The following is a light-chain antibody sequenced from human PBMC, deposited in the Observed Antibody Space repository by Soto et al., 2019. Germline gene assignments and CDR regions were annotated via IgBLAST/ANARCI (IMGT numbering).Light chain of an antibody. CDR2: EVN. CDR1: SSDVGGYNY. CDR3: SSYAGSSNV. Sequence: QSALTQPPSASGSPGQSVAISCTGTSSDVGGYNYVSWYQQQPGKAPILMIYEVNKRPSGVPDRFSGSKSGNTASLTVSGLQAEGEADYYCSSYAGSSNVFGTGTKATV. V-gene: IGLV2-8*01. J-gene: IGLJ1*01.